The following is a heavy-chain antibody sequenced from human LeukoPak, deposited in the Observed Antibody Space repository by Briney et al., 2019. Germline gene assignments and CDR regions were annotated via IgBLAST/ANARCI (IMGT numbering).Heavy chain of an antibody. CDR2: LHYSGGT. Sequence: SETLSLTCTVSGGFISTYYWSWIRQPPGKGLEWIGYLHYSGGTNYNPSLKSRVTISVDTSKNQFSLKLNSVTAADTAVYYCARVRYCSTNRCYDRQFDNWGQGTLVTVSS. CDR3: ARVRYCSTNRCYDRQFDN. J-gene: IGHJ4*02. V-gene: IGHV4-59*01. CDR1: GGFISTYY. D-gene: IGHD2-2*01.